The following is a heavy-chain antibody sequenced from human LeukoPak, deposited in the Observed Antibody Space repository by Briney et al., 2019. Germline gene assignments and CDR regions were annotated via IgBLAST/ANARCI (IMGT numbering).Heavy chain of an antibody. V-gene: IGHV3-64D*09. CDR3: VKDNGQGGFDY. J-gene: IGHJ4*02. CDR1: RFTFSSSL. D-gene: IGHD3-16*01. Sequence: PGGSLRLSCSASRFTFSSSLMFWVRQAPGKGPEYVAAINANGGSTYHADTVYGRFTISRDNSKNTLYLQMSSLRAEDTAVYYCVKDNGQGGFDYWGRGTLVTVSS. CDR2: INANGGST.